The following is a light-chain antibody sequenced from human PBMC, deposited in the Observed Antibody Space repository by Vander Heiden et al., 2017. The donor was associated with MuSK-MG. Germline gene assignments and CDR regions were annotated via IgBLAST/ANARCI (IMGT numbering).Light chain of an antibody. CDR1: QGIKNY. CDR2: AAS. V-gene: IGKV1-9*01. J-gene: IGKJ1*01. Sequence: DIQLTQSPSFLSASVGDRVTITCRASQGIKNYLAWYQQKPGKAPKLFIYAASTLQSGVPSRFSRSGPPTEFTLTISSLQPEDFATYYCQQVNSYPRTFGQGTKVEIK. CDR3: QQVNSYPRT.